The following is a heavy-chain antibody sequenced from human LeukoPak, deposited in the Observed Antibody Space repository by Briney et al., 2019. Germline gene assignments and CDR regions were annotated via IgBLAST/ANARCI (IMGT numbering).Heavy chain of an antibody. CDR2: IFSGGST. CDR3: ARPTYSDSTRYGMDV. J-gene: IGHJ6*02. CDR1: GFTASASY. D-gene: IGHD5-12*01. V-gene: IGHV3-53*01. Sequence: GGSLRLSCEAAGFTASASYMNWVRQAPGKGLEWVSVIFSGGSTYYADSVRGRFTISRGNSQNTLYLQMNSLRAEDTAIYYYARPTYSDSTRYGMDVWGQGTTVIVS.